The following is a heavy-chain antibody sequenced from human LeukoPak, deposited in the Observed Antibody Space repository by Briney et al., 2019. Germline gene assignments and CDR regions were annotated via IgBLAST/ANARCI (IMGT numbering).Heavy chain of an antibody. V-gene: IGHV3-30-3*01. D-gene: IGHD2/OR15-2a*01. Sequence: QAGGSLRLSCAASGFTFSSYAMHWVRQAPGKGLEWVAVISYDGSNKYYADSVKGRFTISRDNSKNTLYLQMNSLRAEDTAVYYCARANLYGWLDPWGQGTLVTVSS. CDR1: GFTFSSYA. J-gene: IGHJ5*02. CDR3: ARANLYGWLDP. CDR2: ISYDGSNK.